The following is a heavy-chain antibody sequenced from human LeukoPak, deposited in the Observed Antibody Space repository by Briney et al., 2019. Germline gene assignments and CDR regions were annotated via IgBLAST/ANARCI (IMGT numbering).Heavy chain of an antibody. J-gene: IGHJ4*02. Sequence: SQTLSLTCTVSGGSLSSGSYYWSWIRQPAGKGLEWIGRIYTSGSTNYNPSLKSRVTISVDTSKNQFSLKLSSVTAADTAVYYCARASGSYFWYYFDYWGQGTLVTVSS. CDR3: ARASGSYFWYYFDY. V-gene: IGHV4-61*02. D-gene: IGHD1-26*01. CDR1: GGSLSSGSYY. CDR2: IYTSGST.